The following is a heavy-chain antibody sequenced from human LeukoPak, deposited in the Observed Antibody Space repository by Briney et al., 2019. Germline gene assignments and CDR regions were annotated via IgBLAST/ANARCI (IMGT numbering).Heavy chain of an antibody. CDR2: TYYRSKWYN. D-gene: IGHD6-13*01. CDR3: ARAMGLAAAGHRAFDF. V-gene: IGHV6-1*01. Sequence: SQTLSLTCVISGDSVSSNSVAWSWTRQSPSRGLEWLGRTYYRSKWYNDYAVSVRSRITIDPDTSKNQFSLQLNSVTPEDTAVYYCARAMGLAAAGHRAFDFWGQGTLVTVSS. CDR1: GDSVSSNSVA. J-gene: IGHJ4*02.